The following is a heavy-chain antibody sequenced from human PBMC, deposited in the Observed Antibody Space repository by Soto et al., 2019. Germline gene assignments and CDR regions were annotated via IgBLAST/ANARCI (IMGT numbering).Heavy chain of an antibody. CDR2: ISTTSTYI. Sequence: LRLSCAASGFTLSGDAMNWVRQAPGKGLEWVSSISTTSTYIYYAESVKGRFTISRDNANNSLHLQMNSLRAEDTAVYYFVRDYVMDVLGQGTTVTVSS. D-gene: IGHD3-10*02. V-gene: IGHV3-21*01. CDR3: VRDYVMDV. CDR1: GFTLSGDA. J-gene: IGHJ6*02.